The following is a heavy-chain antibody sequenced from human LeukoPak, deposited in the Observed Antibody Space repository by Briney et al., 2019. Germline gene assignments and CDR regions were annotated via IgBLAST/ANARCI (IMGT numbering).Heavy chain of an antibody. D-gene: IGHD2/OR15-2a*01. J-gene: IGHJ5*02. CDR3: ARAARADCTSPTCHSWLAP. V-gene: IGHV3-74*01. Sequence: GGSLRLSCAASGFTLSNSWIHWVRQAPGKGLVWVSRINRDGSTTTYADSVKGRFTISRDNAKNTLYLQMNSLRAEDTAVYYCARAARADCTSPTCHSWLAPWGQGTQVTVSS. CDR2: INRDGSTT. CDR1: GFTLSNSW.